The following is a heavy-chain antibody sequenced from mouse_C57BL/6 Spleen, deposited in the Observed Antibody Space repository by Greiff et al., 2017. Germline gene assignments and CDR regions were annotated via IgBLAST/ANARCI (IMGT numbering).Heavy chain of an antibody. CDR1: GFTFSDYY. CDR2: INYDGSST. CDR3: ARVKYSKIFYYFDY. D-gene: IGHD2-5*01. J-gene: IGHJ2*01. V-gene: IGHV5-16*01. Sequence: EVKLMESEGGLVQPGSSMKLSCTASGFTFSDYYMAWVRQVPEKGLEWVANINYDGSSTYYLDSLKSRFIISRDNAKNILYLQMSSLKSEDTATYYCARVKYSKIFYYFDYWGQGTTLTVSS.